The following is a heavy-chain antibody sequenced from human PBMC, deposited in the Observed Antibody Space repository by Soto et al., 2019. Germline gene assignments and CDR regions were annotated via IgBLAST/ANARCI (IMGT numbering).Heavy chain of an antibody. CDR2: IIPIVGTG. Sequence: QVQLVQSGAEVRKPGSSVTVSCKASGGTFSNYAISWVRQAPGQGLEWMGGIIPIVGTGSYAQKFQVRVTMTADEPTTTAYRELSSLRIEETAVYYCARVVILVPTASTHYCSHMHVWGPGTTVIASS. J-gene: IGHJ6*02. CDR1: GGTFSNYA. CDR3: ARVVILVPTASTHYCSHMHV. V-gene: IGHV1-69*01. D-gene: IGHD2-2*01.